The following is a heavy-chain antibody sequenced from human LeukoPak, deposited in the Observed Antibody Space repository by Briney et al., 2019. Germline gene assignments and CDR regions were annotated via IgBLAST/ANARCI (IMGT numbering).Heavy chain of an antibody. CDR1: GYTFTSYG. D-gene: IGHD3-10*01. Sequence: ASVKVSCKASGYTFTSYGISWVRQAPGQGLEWMGWISAYNGNTNYAQKLQGRVTMTTDTSTSTAYMELRSLRSDDTAVYYCAREPVGLLWFGELLYYYYYYGMDVWGQGTTVTVSS. J-gene: IGHJ6*02. CDR3: AREPVGLLWFGELLYYYYYYGMDV. CDR2: ISAYNGNT. V-gene: IGHV1-18*01.